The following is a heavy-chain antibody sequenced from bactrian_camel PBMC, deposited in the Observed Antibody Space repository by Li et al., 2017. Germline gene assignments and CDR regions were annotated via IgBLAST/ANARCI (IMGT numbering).Heavy chain of an antibody. V-gene: IGHV3S10*01. J-gene: IGHJ4*01. CDR2: IDSYGRP. D-gene: IGHD6*01. Sequence: DVQLVESGGGSVQTGGSLRLSCTTSGDAASMYIMSWYRQAPGKGREFVSGIDSYGRPQYADSVKGRFTVSRDNAKTTVNLLMSSLKPEDTAMYYCKLYCAGSTRPYWGQGTQVTVS. CDR3: KLYCAGSTRPY. CDR1: GDAASMYI.